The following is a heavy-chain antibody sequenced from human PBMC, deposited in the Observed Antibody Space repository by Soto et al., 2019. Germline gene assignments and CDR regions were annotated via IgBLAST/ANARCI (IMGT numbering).Heavy chain of an antibody. V-gene: IGHV4-4*02. CDR1: CDAISNLTR. J-gene: IGHJ5*02. Sequence: SDTFSLIYGDSCDAISNLTRWTWVRKWTSQELEWIGELYHRASTNFNPSLKSRVTMSVGKAKNEFSLQLTSVTAADAAGYYCSKFSVFFTISPFDPWGQGILVTVSS. D-gene: IGHD3-10*01. CDR3: SKFSVFFTISPFDP. CDR2: LYHRAST.